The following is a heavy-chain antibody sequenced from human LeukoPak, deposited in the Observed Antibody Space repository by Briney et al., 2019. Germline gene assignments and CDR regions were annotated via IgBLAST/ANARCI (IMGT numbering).Heavy chain of an antibody. V-gene: IGHV1-18*01. J-gene: IGHJ2*01. D-gene: IGHD6-19*01. CDR2: ISGYNGDT. Sequence: GASVKASCMTSGYTFTSHGITWVRQAPGQGLEWMGWISGYNGDTIYAQKFQGRVTMTTETSTSTAYMEVWSLRSDDTAVYYCARDPSNTSGRFWYLDVWGRGTLVTVSA. CDR3: ARDPSNTSGRFWYLDV. CDR1: GYTFTSHG.